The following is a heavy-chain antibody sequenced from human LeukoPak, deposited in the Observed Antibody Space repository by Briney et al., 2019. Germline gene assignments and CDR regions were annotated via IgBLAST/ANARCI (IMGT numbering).Heavy chain of an antibody. Sequence: SQTLSLTCTVSGGSISSGGYYWSWIRQHPGKGLEWIGYIYYSGSTYYNPSLKSRVTISVDTSKNQFSLKLSSVTAADTAVYYCARGGYSSGWFPYFDYWGQGTLVTVSS. CDR3: ARGGYSSGWFPYFDY. CDR1: GGSISSGGYY. CDR2: IYYSGST. D-gene: IGHD6-19*01. J-gene: IGHJ4*02. V-gene: IGHV4-31*03.